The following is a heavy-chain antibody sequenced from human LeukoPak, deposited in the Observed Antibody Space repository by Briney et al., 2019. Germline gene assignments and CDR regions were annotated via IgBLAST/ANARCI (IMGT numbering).Heavy chain of an antibody. CDR3: ARSKSSGWYKNAFDI. Sequence: GGSLRLSCAASGFTFSSYAMSWVRQAPGKGLEWVAVISYDGSNKYYADSVKGRFTISRDNSKNTLYLQMNSLRAEDTAVYYCARSKSSGWYKNAFDIWGQGTMVTVSS. V-gene: IGHV3-30-3*01. J-gene: IGHJ3*02. D-gene: IGHD6-19*01. CDR2: ISYDGSNK. CDR1: GFTFSSYA.